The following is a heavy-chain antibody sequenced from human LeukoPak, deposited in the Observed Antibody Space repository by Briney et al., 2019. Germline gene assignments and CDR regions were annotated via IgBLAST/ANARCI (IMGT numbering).Heavy chain of an antibody. D-gene: IGHD1-7*01. CDR3: ARELRVLELQPASNNWFDP. CDR2: TYYRSKWYY. Sequence: SQTLSLTCAISGDSVSSNSAAWNWIRQSPSRGLEWLGRTYYRSKWYYDYAVSVKSRININPDTSRNQFSLQLNSVTPEDTAVYYCARELRVLELQPASNNWFDPWGQGTLVTVSS. J-gene: IGHJ5*02. CDR1: GDSVSSNSAA. V-gene: IGHV6-1*01.